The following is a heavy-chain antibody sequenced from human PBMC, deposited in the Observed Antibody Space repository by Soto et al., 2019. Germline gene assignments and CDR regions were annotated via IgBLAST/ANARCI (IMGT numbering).Heavy chain of an antibody. J-gene: IGHJ6*02. CDR2: IIPILGIA. CDR1: GGTFSSYT. V-gene: IGHV1-69*02. Sequence: GASVKVSCKASGGTFSSYTISWVRQAPGQGLEWMGRIIPILGIANYAQKFQGRVTITADKSTSTAYMELSSLRSEDTAVYYCARATMVRGVGGDYYYYGIDVWGQGSTVTVAS. D-gene: IGHD3-10*01. CDR3: ARATMVRGVGGDYYYYGIDV.